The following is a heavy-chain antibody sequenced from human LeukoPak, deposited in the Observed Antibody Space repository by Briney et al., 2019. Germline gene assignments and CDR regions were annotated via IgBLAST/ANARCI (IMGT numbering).Heavy chain of an antibody. CDR2: FNPNSGGT. D-gene: IGHD1-26*01. V-gene: IGHV1-2*02. CDR3: ARDEVGPFDY. CDR1: GYTFTDYY. J-gene: IGHJ4*02. Sequence: ASVKVSCKASGYTFTDYYMHWVRQAPGQGLAWMGWFNPNSGGTIYAQKFQGRVTMTRDTSISTAYMEVSSLRPDDTAVYYCARDEVGPFDYWGQGTLVTVSS.